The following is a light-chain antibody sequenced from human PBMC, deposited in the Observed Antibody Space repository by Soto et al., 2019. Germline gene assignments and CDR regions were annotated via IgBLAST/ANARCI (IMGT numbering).Light chain of an antibody. V-gene: IGLV2-23*01. Sequence: QSALTQPASVSGSPGQSITISCTGTSSDVGRYNLVSWYQQHPGKAPKLMIYEGNERPSGVSNRFSGSKSGNTASLTISGLQAEDEADYYCCSYAGSSTWVFGGGTKLTV. CDR3: CSYAGSSTWV. CDR2: EGN. J-gene: IGLJ3*02. CDR1: SSDVGRYNL.